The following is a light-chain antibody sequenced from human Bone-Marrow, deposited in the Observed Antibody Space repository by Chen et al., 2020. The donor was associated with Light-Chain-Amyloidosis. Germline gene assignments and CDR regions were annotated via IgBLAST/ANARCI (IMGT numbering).Light chain of an antibody. CDR1: SGSIATNY. J-gene: IGLJ3*02. Sequence: NFMLTQPHSVSESPGKTVIISCTRSSGSIATNYVQWYQQRPGSSPTTVIYEDDQRPSGVPDRLSGYIDRSSNSASLTISGWKTGDEDDDYCQYYQGRSQGVFDGGTTLTVL. CDR3: QYYQGRSQGV. CDR2: EDD. V-gene: IGLV6-57*01.